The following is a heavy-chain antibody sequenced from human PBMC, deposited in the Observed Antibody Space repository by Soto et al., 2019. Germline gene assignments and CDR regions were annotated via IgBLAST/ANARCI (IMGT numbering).Heavy chain of an antibody. CDR1: GFTFSSYA. CDR2: ISGSGGST. J-gene: IGHJ4*02. V-gene: IGHV3-23*01. CDR3: AKDKYEDIWGSYRPTFDY. D-gene: IGHD3-16*02. Sequence: GGSLRLSCAASGFTFSSYAMSWVRQAPGKGLEWVSAISGSGGSTYYADSVKGRFTISRDNSKNTLYLQMNSLRAEDTAVYYCAKDKYEDIWGSYRPTFDYWGQGTLVTVSS.